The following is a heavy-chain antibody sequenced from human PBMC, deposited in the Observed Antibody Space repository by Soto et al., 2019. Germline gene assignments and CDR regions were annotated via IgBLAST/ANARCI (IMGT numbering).Heavy chain of an antibody. CDR2: INPNSGGT. CDR1: GYTFTGYY. D-gene: IGHD3-22*01. CDR3: ARDKGDYYDREGYGMDV. J-gene: IGHJ6*02. V-gene: IGHV1-2*04. Sequence: ASVKVSCKASGYTFTGYYMHWVRQAPGQGLEWMGWINPNSGGTNYAQKFQGWVTMTRDTSISTAYMELNRLRSDDTAVYYCARDKGDYYDREGYGMDVWGQGTTVTVSS.